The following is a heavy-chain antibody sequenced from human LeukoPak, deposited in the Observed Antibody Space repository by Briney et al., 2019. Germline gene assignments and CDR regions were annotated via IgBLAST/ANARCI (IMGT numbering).Heavy chain of an antibody. J-gene: IGHJ4*02. Sequence: SETLSLTCTVSGGSISNYYWSWIRQPAGKGLEWIGRIYSSGSTNYNPSLKSRVTMSVDTPKNQFSLKLSSVTAADTAVYYCARDDGLSPFDYWGQGTLVTVSS. CDR1: GGSISNYY. V-gene: IGHV4-4*07. CDR3: ARDDGLSPFDY. D-gene: IGHD2-8*01. CDR2: IYSSGST.